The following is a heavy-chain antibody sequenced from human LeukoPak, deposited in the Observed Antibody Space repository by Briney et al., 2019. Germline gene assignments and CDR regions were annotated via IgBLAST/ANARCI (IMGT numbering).Heavy chain of an antibody. CDR1: GGSISSSSYY. CDR2: IYYSGST. D-gene: IGHD6-19*01. V-gene: IGHV4-39*07. Sequence: SETLSLTCTVSGGSISSSSYYWGWIRQPPGKGLEWIGSIYYSGSTYYNPSLKSRVTISVDTSKNQFSLKLSSVTAADTAVYYCARVAVAGRRGDDYWGQGTLVTVSS. CDR3: ARVAVAGRRGDDY. J-gene: IGHJ4*02.